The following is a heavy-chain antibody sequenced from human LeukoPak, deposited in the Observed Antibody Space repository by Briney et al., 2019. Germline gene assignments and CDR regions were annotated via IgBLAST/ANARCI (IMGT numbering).Heavy chain of an antibody. CDR3: TTPAEATMVRGVIIGRFAY. D-gene: IGHD3-10*01. J-gene: IGHJ4*02. V-gene: IGHV3-15*01. CDR2: IKSKTDGGTT. CDR1: GFTFSNAW. Sequence: GGSLRLSCAASGFTFSNAWMSWVRQVPGKGLEWVGRIKSKTDGGTTDYAAPVKGRFTISRDDSKNTLYLQMNSLKTEDTAVYYCTTPAEATMVRGVIIGRFAYWGQGTLVTVSS.